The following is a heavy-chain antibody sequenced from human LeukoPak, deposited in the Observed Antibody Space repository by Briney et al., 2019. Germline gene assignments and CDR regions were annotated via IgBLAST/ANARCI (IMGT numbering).Heavy chain of an antibody. D-gene: IGHD3-22*01. V-gene: IGHV3-11*01. CDR2: ISSSGSTI. CDR1: GFTFSDYY. Sequence: GGSLRLSCAASGFTFSDYYMSWIRQAPGEGLEWVSYISSSGSTIYYADSVKGRFTISRDNAKNSLYLQMNSLRAEDTAVYYCATLPAPSDSSGYSTDYWGQGTLVTVSS. CDR3: ATLPAPSDSSGYSTDY. J-gene: IGHJ4*02.